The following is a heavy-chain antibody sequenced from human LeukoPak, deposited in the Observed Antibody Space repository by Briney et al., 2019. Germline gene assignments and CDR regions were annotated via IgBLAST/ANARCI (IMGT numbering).Heavy chain of an antibody. Sequence: GASVEVSCKASGYTFTSYDINWVRQATGQGLEWMGWMNPNSGNTGYAQKFQGRVTMTKNTSISTAYMELSSLRSEDTAVYYCARGSLRFLEWLPQYYYGMDVWGQGTTVTVSS. V-gene: IGHV1-8*01. D-gene: IGHD3-3*01. J-gene: IGHJ6*02. CDR3: ARGSLRFLEWLPQYYYGMDV. CDR1: GYTFTSYD. CDR2: MNPNSGNT.